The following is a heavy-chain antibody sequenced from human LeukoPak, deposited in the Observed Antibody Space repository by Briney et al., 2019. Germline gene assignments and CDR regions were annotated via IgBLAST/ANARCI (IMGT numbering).Heavy chain of an antibody. V-gene: IGHV3-53*01. Sequence: PGGSLRLSCAASGFTVSSNYLNWVRQAPGKGLEWVSLIYSGGSTYYTDSVKGRFTISRDNSQNTLYLQMNSLRAEDTAVYYCASGFCGSDCYSWFYFDYWGQGTPVTVSS. D-gene: IGHD2-21*02. CDR1: GFTVSSNY. J-gene: IGHJ4*02. CDR3: ASGFCGSDCYSWFYFDY. CDR2: IYSGGST.